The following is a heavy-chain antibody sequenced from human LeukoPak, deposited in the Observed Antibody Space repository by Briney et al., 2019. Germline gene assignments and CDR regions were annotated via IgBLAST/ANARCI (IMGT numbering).Heavy chain of an antibody. CDR1: GGSISSYY. J-gene: IGHJ3*02. CDR3: AKTIIYSSGYLEAFDI. CDR2: IYYSGST. V-gene: IGHV4-59*08. D-gene: IGHD3-22*01. Sequence: SETLSLTCTVSGGSISSYYWSWIRQPPGKGLEWIGYIYYSGSTNYNPSLKSRVTISVDTSKNQFSLKLSSVTAADTAVYYCAKTIIYSSGYLEAFDIWGQGTMVTVSS.